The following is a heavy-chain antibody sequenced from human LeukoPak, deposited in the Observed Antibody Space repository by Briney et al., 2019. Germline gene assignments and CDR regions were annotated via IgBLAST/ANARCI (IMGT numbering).Heavy chain of an antibody. CDR1: GFTFSSYS. V-gene: IGHV3-48*01. Sequence: GGSVRLSCAASGFTFSSYSMNWVRQAPGKGLEWVSYISSSKSTIYHADSVRGSLTISRDNAKNSLYLQMNSLRAEDTAVYYCARDLRWELPNAFDIWGQGTMVTVSS. CDR2: ISSSKSTI. CDR3: ARDLRWELPNAFDI. J-gene: IGHJ3*02. D-gene: IGHD1-26*01.